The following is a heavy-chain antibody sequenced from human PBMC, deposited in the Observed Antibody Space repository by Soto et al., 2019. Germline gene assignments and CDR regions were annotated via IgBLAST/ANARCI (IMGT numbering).Heavy chain of an antibody. CDR2: IHHPGNT. D-gene: IGHD6-13*01. Sequence: PSETLSLTCAVYGGSFSGYYWSCIRQPPGKGLEWIGQIHHPGNTNYSPSLRSRVSISVDTPKNQFSLKLSSVTAADTAVYYCARGTRSGTWYDVYWGQGTLVTVSS. J-gene: IGHJ4*02. V-gene: IGHV4-34*01. CDR3: ARGTRSGTWYDVY. CDR1: GGSFSGYY.